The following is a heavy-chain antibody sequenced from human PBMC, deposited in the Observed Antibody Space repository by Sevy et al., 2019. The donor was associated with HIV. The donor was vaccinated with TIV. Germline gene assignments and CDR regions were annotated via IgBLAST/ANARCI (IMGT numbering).Heavy chain of an antibody. J-gene: IGHJ5*01. CDR1: GFTFFEYG. Sequence: GGSLRLSCGASGFTFFEYGIHWVRQAPGKGLEWVAVISHDRINKYYADTVKGRFTISRDNSNNTVSLQMNSLRAEDTAVYYCAKGGGYSYGEGGFDAWGQGTLVTVSS. CDR2: ISHDRINK. CDR3: AKGGGYSYGEGGFDA. D-gene: IGHD5-18*01. V-gene: IGHV3-30*18.